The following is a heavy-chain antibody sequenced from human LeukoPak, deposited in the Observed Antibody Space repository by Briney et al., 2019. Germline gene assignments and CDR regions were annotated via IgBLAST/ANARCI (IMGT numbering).Heavy chain of an antibody. CDR2: IYYTGST. D-gene: IGHD5-18*01. CDR3: ARQTGYSYGLFDY. V-gene: IGHV4-59*08. J-gene: IGHJ4*02. Sequence: SETLSLTCTVSGGSISSYYWSWIRQPPGKGLEWIGYIYYTGSTNYNPSLKSRLTISVDKSKNQFSLRLTSVTAADTAVYYCARQTGYSYGLFDYWGQGTLVTVSS. CDR1: GGSISSYY.